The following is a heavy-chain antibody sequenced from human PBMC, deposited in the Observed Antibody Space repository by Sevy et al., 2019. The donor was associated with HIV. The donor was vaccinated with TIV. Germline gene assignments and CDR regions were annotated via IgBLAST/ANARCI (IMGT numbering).Heavy chain of an antibody. CDR1: GYTFTSYH. J-gene: IGHJ4*02. D-gene: IGHD1-26*01. V-gene: IGHV1-46*01. CDR3: AVLGSYYDYFDY. CDR2: VNPSGGST. Sequence: ASVNVSCKTSGYTFTSYHVHWVRQAPGQGLEWMGMVNPSGGSTTYTQKFQGRVIMTRDVSTRTVYMELSGLRFEDTAVYYCAVLGSYYDYFDYWGQGTLVTVSS.